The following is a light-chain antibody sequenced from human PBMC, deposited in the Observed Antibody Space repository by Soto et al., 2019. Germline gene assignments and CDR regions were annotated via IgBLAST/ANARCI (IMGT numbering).Light chain of an antibody. CDR1: SSDVGGYNY. CDR3: SSYTSSSPLV. J-gene: IGLJ2*01. Sequence: QSALTQPASVSGSPGQSITISCTGTSSDVGGYNYVSWYQQHPGKAPKLMIYDVSNRLSGVSNRFSGSKSGNTASLTISGLQAEDEADYHCSSYTSSSPLVFGGGTKLTVL. V-gene: IGLV2-14*01. CDR2: DVS.